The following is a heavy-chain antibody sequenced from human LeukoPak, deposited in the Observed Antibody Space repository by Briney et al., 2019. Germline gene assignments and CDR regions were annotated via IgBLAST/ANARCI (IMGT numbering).Heavy chain of an antibody. J-gene: IGHJ5*02. CDR3: ARLGDYDILTGAPLAGPSDP. D-gene: IGHD3-9*01. Sequence: GESLKISCKGSGYSFTSYWIGWVRQMPGKDLEWMGIIYPGDSDTRYSPSFQGQVTISADKSISTAYLQWSSLKASDTAMYYCARLGDYDILTGAPLAGPSDPWGQGTLVTVSS. V-gene: IGHV5-51*01. CDR2: IYPGDSDT. CDR1: GYSFTSYW.